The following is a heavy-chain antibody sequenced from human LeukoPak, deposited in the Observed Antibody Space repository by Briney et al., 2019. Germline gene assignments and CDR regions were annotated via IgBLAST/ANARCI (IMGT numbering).Heavy chain of an antibody. CDR3: SNYHYYYGMDV. CDR2: ISAYNGNT. V-gene: IGHV1-18*01. CDR1: GYTFTSYG. J-gene: IGHJ6*02. Sequence: GSVKVSCKASGYTFTSYGISWVRQAPGQGLEWMGWISAYNGNTNYAQKLQGRVTMTTDTSTSTAYMELRSLRSVDTAVYYCSNYHYYYGMDVWGQGTTVTVSS. D-gene: IGHD4-11*01.